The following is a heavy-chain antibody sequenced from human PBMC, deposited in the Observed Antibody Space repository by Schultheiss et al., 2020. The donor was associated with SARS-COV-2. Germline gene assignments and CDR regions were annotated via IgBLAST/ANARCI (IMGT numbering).Heavy chain of an antibody. CDR3: ARRKRQSPYYYYYMDV. Sequence: GGSLRLSCSASGFTFSSYAMHWVRQAPGKGLEWVAVISYDGSNKYYADSVKGRFTISRDNSKNTLYLQMNSLRAEDTAVYYCARRKRQSPYYYYYMDVWGKGTTVTVSS. CDR2: ISYDGSNK. J-gene: IGHJ6*03. V-gene: IGHV3-30*04. D-gene: IGHD1-14*01. CDR1: GFTFSSYA.